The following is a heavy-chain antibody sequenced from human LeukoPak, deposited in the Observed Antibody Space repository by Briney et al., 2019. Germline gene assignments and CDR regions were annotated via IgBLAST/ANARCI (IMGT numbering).Heavy chain of an antibody. J-gene: IGHJ4*02. Sequence: PSETLSLTCAVYGGSFSGYYWSWIRQPPGKGLEWIGEINHSGSTNYSPSLKSRVTISVDTSKNQFSLKLSSVTAADTAVYYCARLGIFRTTPAKYYFDYWGQGTLVTVSS. V-gene: IGHV4-34*01. CDR1: GGSFSGYY. CDR3: ARLGIFRTTPAKYYFDY. D-gene: IGHD2-21*01. CDR2: INHSGST.